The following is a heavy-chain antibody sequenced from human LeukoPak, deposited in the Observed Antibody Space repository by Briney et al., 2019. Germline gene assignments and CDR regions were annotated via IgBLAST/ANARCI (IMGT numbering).Heavy chain of an antibody. CDR1: GYSISSGYY. CDR3: ARQWLGPFDY. V-gene: IGHV4-38-2*01. Sequence: PSETLSLTCAVSGYSISSGYYWGWIRQPPGKGLAWIGSIYHSGSTYYNPSLKSRVTISVDTSKNQFSLKLSSVTAADTAVYYCARQWLGPFDYWGQGTLVTVSS. D-gene: IGHD6-19*01. J-gene: IGHJ4*02. CDR2: IYHSGST.